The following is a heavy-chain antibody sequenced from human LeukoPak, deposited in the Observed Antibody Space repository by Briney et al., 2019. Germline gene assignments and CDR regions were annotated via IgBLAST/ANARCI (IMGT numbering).Heavy chain of an antibody. Sequence: PSETLSLTCTVSGGSISSSYYYWSWIRQPPGKGLEWIGNIYYTGNTNYNPSLKSRVSMSLDTSRNQFFLNLSSVTATDTAVYYCARSFGSKNAFDVWGQGTVATVSS. D-gene: IGHD3-3*01. J-gene: IGHJ3*01. CDR1: GGSISSSYYY. CDR2: IYYTGNT. CDR3: ARSFGSKNAFDV. V-gene: IGHV4-61*05.